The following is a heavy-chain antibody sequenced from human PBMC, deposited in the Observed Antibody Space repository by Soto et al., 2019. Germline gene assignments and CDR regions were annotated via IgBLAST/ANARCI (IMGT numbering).Heavy chain of an antibody. J-gene: IGHJ4*02. CDR2: IYHSGST. Sequence: KASETLSLTCAVSGDSISSGGYSWSWIRQPPGKGLEWIGYIYHSGSTYYNPSLKSRVTISVDRSKNQFSLKLSSVTAADTAVYYCARGGRYSYGSSFDYWGQGTLVTVSS. V-gene: IGHV4-30-2*01. D-gene: IGHD5-18*01. CDR1: GDSISSGGYS. CDR3: ARGGRYSYGSSFDY.